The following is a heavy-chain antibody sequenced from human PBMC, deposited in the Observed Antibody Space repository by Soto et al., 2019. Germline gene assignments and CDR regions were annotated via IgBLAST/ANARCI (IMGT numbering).Heavy chain of an antibody. CDR2: IYYSGST. V-gene: IGHV4-59*01. CDR3: ASLRGGSWKGVYYYYYGMDV. D-gene: IGHD2-15*01. CDR1: SGSISSYY. J-gene: IGHJ6*02. Sequence: PSETLSLTCTVSSGSISSYYWSWIRQPPGKGLEWIGYIYYSGSTNYNPSLKSRVTISVDTSKNQFSLKLSSVTAADTAVYYCASLRGGSWKGVYYYYYGMDVWGQGTTVTVSS.